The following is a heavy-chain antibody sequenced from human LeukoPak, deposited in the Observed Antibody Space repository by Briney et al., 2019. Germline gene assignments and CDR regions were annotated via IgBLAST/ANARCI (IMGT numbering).Heavy chain of an antibody. CDR1: GLTFSSSE. J-gene: IGHJ4*02. CDR3: SKERPEEYYASGSYFDY. Sequence: PGGSLRLSCAASGLTFSSSEIHWVRQTPGKGLEWLSYSSSDGTTEYYADSVKGRFTISRDNSKYTVYLEMNSLRVEDTAMYYCSKERPEEYYASGSYFDYWGQGTLVTVSS. D-gene: IGHD3-10*01. V-gene: IGHV3-48*03. CDR2: SSSDGTTE.